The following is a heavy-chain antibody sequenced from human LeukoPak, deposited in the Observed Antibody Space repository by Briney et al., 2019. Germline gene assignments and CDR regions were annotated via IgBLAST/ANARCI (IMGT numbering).Heavy chain of an antibody. Sequence: GGSLRLSCAASRFTFSSYAMSWVRQAPGKGLEWVSAISGSGGSTYYADSVKGRFTIYRDNSKNTLYLQMNSLRAEDTAVYYCYIPYYDTSAYKGYWVQGTLVTVSS. CDR3: YIPYYDTSAYKGY. J-gene: IGHJ4*02. CDR2: ISGSGGST. V-gene: IGHV3-23*01. CDR1: RFTFSSYA. D-gene: IGHD3-22*01.